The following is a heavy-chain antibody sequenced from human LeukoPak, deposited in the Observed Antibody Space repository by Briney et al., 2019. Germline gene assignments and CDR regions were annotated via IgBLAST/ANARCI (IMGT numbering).Heavy chain of an antibody. Sequence: PGGSLRLSCAASGFTFSRSGMSWVRQAPGKGLEWVSAISGSGGSTYYADSVKGRFTISRDNAKKSLYLQINGLRAEDTAVYYCARVSRGGYDGYFDYWGQGTLVTVST. CDR2: ISGSGGST. CDR1: GFTFSRSG. V-gene: IGHV3-23*01. CDR3: ARVSRGGYDGYFDY. D-gene: IGHD5-12*01. J-gene: IGHJ4*02.